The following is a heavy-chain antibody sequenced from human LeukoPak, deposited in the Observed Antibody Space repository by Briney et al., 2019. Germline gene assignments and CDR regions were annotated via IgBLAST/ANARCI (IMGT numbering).Heavy chain of an antibody. D-gene: IGHD5-24*01. J-gene: IGHJ4*02. V-gene: IGHV1-18*01. CDR1: GYTFTSYG. Sequence: ASVKVSCKASGYTFTSYGISWVRQAPGQGLEWMGWISAYNGNTNYAQKLQGRVTMTTDTSTSTAYMELRSLRSDDTAVYYCAKGLVEMATIPPPPFDYWGQGTLVTVSS. CDR3: AKGLVEMATIPPPPFDY. CDR2: ISAYNGNT.